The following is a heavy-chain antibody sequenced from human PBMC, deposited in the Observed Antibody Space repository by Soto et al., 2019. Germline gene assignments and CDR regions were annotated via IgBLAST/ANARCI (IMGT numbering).Heavy chain of an antibody. CDR1: GGSISSCY. CDR2: IYYSGST. V-gene: IGHV4-59*01. CDR3: ARVSSSTYYGMDV. D-gene: IGHD6-13*01. J-gene: IGHJ6*02. Sequence: SETLSLTCSVSGGSISSCYWSWIRQPPGKGLEWIGYIYYSGSTNYNPSLKSRVTISVDTPKNQFSLKLSSVTAADTAVYYCARVSSSTYYGMDVWGQGTTVTVSS.